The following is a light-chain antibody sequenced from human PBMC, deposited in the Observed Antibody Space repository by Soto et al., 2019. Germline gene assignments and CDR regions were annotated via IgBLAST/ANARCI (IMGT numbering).Light chain of an antibody. CDR3: SSYTGSNIRYV. V-gene: IGLV2-14*01. CDR2: EDS. Sequence: QSALTQPASVSGSPGQSITISCTGTSNDVGGYNYVSWYQHHPGKAPKLMIYEDSDRPSGVSNRFSGSKSGNTASLTISGLQAEDEADYYCSSYTGSNIRYVFGTGTKVTVL. J-gene: IGLJ1*01. CDR1: SNDVGGYNY.